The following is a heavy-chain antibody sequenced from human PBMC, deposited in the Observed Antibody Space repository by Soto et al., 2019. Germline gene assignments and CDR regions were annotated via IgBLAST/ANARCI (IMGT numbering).Heavy chain of an antibody. CDR2: IYASGAT. J-gene: IGHJ4*02. Sequence: WDTLALTCTVSGGSISTYYWSWIRQPPGGTLEWIGYIYASGATTYNPSLESRVTMSVDMPNNEFSLELTSLTAADTAVYYCARSHSFDGSIYHYYFDFWGQGTLVTVSS. V-gene: IGHV4-59*01. CDR3: ARSHSFDGSIYHYYFDF. CDR1: GGSISTYY. D-gene: IGHD3-10*01.